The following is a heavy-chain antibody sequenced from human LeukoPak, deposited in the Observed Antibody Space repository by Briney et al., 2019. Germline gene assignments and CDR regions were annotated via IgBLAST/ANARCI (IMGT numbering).Heavy chain of an antibody. CDR2: INHGGST. CDR3: ARALDIVLVPAQFFFDY. V-gene: IGHV4-34*01. J-gene: IGHJ4*02. Sequence: PSETLSLTCAVYGGSFSVYYWSWIRQPPGKGLEWIGEINHGGSTNYNPSLKSRVTISLDTSKNQFSLKLSSVTAADTAVYYCARALDIVLVPAQFFFDYWGQGTLVTVSS. D-gene: IGHD2-2*01. CDR1: GGSFSVYY.